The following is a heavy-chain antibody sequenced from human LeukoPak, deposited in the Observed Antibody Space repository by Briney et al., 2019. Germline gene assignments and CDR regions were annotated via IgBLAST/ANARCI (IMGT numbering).Heavy chain of an antibody. J-gene: IGHJ4*02. Sequence: PGGSLRLSCAASGFTFSNAWMSWVRQAPGKGLEWVGRIKSKTDGGTTDYAAPVKGRFTISRDDSKNTLYLQMNSLKTEDTAVYYCTTLNMVVAATPDNYWGQGTLVTVSS. D-gene: IGHD2-15*01. V-gene: IGHV3-15*01. CDR1: GFTFSNAW. CDR3: TTLNMVVAATPDNY. CDR2: IKSKTDGGTT.